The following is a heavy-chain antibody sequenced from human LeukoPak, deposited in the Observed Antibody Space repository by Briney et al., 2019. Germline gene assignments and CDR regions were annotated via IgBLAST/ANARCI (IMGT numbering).Heavy chain of an antibody. CDR3: ARVKRSHGYSYGYNPYYFDY. CDR1: GGSISSHY. Sequence: PSESLSLTCTVSGGSISSHYWSWIRQPAGKGLEWIGRIYTSGSTNYNPSLKSRATMSVDTSKNQFSPKLSSVTAADTAVYYCARVKRSHGYSYGYNPYYFDYWGQGTLVSVSS. CDR2: IYTSGST. V-gene: IGHV4-4*07. D-gene: IGHD5-18*01. J-gene: IGHJ4*02.